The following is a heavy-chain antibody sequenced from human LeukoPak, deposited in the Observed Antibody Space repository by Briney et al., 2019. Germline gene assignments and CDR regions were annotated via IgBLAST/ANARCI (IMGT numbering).Heavy chain of an antibody. V-gene: IGHV3-23*01. Sequence: GGSLRLSCAASGFTFSSYAMSWVRQAPGKGLEWVSAISGSGGSTYYADSVKGRFTIYRDNSKNTLYLQMNSLRAEDTAVYYCAKKGYVVVPATPDYWGQGTLVTVSS. D-gene: IGHD2-2*01. CDR3: AKKGYVVVPATPDY. CDR2: ISGSGGST. CDR1: GFTFSSYA. J-gene: IGHJ4*02.